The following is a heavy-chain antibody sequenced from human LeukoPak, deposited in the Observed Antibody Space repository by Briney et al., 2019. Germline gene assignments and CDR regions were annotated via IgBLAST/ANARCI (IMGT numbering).Heavy chain of an antibody. D-gene: IGHD6-6*01. V-gene: IGHV1-18*01. CDR2: ISAYNGNT. CDR1: GYTFTTYG. J-gene: IGHJ3*02. CDR3: ARDPSPRLVFDI. Sequence: ASVKVSCKASGYTFTTYGISWVRQAPGQGLEWMGWISAYNGNTNYAQKLQGRVTMTTDTSTSTAYMELRSLTSDDTAVYYCARDPSPRLVFDIWGQGTRATVSS.